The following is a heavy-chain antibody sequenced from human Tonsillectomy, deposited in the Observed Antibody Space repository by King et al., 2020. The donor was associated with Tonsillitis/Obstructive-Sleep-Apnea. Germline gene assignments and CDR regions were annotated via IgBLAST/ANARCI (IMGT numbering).Heavy chain of an antibody. CDR2: INHIGST. CDR3: ARGDFVAVVAASNYYYYMDV. Sequence: VQLQQWGAGLLKPSETLSLTCAVYGVSFSGYYWSWIRQPPGEGLEWIGEINHIGSTNYNPSLKIRVTISVDTSKNQFSLKLTSVTAADTSVYYCARGDFVAVVAASNYYYYMDVWGKGTPVTVSS. J-gene: IGHJ6*03. V-gene: IGHV4-34*01. CDR1: GVSFSGYY. D-gene: IGHD2-15*01.